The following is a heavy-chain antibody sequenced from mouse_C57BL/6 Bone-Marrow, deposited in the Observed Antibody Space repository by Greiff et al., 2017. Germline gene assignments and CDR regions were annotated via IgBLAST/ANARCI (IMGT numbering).Heavy chain of an antibody. J-gene: IGHJ1*03. CDR3: ARSDYYYRYFDV. CDR2: IDPSDSYT. CDR1: GYTFTSYW. D-gene: IGHD1-1*01. V-gene: IGHV1-50*01. Sequence: QVQLQQPGAELVKPGASVKLSCKASGYTFTSYWLQWVKQRPGQGLEWIGEIDPSDSYTNSTQKFKGKATLTVDTSSSTADMQHSSLTSADSAVYYCARSDYYYRYFDVWGTGTTVTVSS.